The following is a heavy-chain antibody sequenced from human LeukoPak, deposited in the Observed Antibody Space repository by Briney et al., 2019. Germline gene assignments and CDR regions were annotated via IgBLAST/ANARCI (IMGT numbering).Heavy chain of an antibody. CDR2: ISGGAADT. Sequence: GGSLRLSCATSGFTFSTYGMNWVRQAPGKGLEWVSAISGGAADTYFADSVKGRFTLSRDNSKNTVYLYMNSLRAEDTAVYYCARTGVVPAAPFDPWGQGTLVTVSS. CDR3: ARTGVVPAAPFDP. V-gene: IGHV3-23*01. CDR1: GFTFSTYG. D-gene: IGHD2-2*01. J-gene: IGHJ5*02.